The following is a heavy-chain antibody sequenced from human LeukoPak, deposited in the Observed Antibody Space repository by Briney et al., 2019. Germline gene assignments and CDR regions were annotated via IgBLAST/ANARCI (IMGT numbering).Heavy chain of an antibody. CDR1: GFTFSDYY. J-gene: IGHJ4*02. D-gene: IGHD3-22*01. Sequence: GGSLRLSCAASGFTFSDYYMSWIRQAPGKGLEWGSYISSSVSTIYYADSVKGRFTISRDNAKNSLYLQMNSLRAEDTAVYYCARSRITMIVVEDWGQVTLVTVSS. CDR3: ARSRITMIVVED. CDR2: ISSSVSTI. V-gene: IGHV3-11*01.